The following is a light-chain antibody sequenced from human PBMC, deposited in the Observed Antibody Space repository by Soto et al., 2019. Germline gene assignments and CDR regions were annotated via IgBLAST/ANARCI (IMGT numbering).Light chain of an antibody. CDR2: GAS. CDR1: QSVSSN. CDR3: QQYNNWPIT. V-gene: IGKV3-15*01. J-gene: IGKJ5*01. Sequence: EIVMTQSPATLSVSPGERATLSCRASQSVSSNLAWYQQKPGQAPRLLIYGASTRATGIPARFSGSGSGTEFTITISRLQSEDFAVYFCQQYNNWPITFGQGTRLEIK.